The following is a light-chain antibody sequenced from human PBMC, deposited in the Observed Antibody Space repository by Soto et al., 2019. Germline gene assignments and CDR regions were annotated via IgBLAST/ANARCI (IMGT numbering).Light chain of an antibody. CDR3: QHYNSYSEA. Sequence: EIVLTQSPGTLSLSPGERATLSCRASQIVSNNYLAWYQQKPGQAPRLLIYGASNRATGIPDRFSGSGSGTEFTLTISSLQPDDFATYYCQHYNSYSEAFGQGTKVDIK. CDR2: GAS. V-gene: IGKV3-20*01. CDR1: QIVSNNY. J-gene: IGKJ1*01.